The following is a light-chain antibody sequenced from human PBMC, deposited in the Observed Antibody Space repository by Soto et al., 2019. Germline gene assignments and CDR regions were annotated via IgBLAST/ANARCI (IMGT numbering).Light chain of an antibody. Sequence: QSVLTQPASGSGSPGQSITISCAGTSSDVGAYNYVSWYQQHPGKAPKLMIYEVSNRPSGVSNRFSGSKSGNPASLTISGLQAEDEADYYCSSYTGSNTPVFGGGTKLTVL. J-gene: IGLJ3*02. CDR2: EVS. CDR1: SSDVGAYNY. CDR3: SSYTGSNTPV. V-gene: IGLV2-14*01.